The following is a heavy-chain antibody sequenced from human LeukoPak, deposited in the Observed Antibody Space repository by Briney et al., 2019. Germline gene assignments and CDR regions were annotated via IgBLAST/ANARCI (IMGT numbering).Heavy chain of an antibody. CDR1: GFTLSTYG. J-gene: IGHJ4*02. CDR2: ISSDGSNK. V-gene: IGHV3-30*18. D-gene: IGHD2-21*02. Sequence: GGSLRLSCAASGFTLSTYGMHWVRQAPGKGLEWVAVISSDGSNKFYADSVKGRFTISRDGSKNTLYLQTNSLRPDDTAVYFCAKPQVTANWYYFHYWGPGTLVTVSS. CDR3: AKPQVTANWYYFHY.